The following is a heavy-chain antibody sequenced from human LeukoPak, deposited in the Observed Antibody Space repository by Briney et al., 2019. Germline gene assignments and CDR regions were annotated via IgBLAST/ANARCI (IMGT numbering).Heavy chain of an antibody. CDR1: GFTFSSYW. CDR3: ARDDDDFWSGYYPFDY. V-gene: IGHV3-23*01. D-gene: IGHD3-3*01. J-gene: IGHJ4*02. CDR2: ISGSGGSA. Sequence: HPGGSLRLSCAASGFTFSSYWMSWVRQAPGKGLEWVSAISGSGGSAYYANSVKGRFTVSRDNPKNTFYLQMNSLEAEDTAVYYCARDDDDFWSGYYPFDYWGQGTLVTVSS.